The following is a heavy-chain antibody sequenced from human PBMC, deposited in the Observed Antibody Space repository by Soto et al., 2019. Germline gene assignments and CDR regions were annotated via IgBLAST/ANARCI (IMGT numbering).Heavy chain of an antibody. CDR2: MNPNSGNT. CDR3: ARERTVAGNDY. Sequence: QVQLVQSGAEVKKPGASVKVSCKASGYTFTSYDINWVRQATGQGLEWMGWMNPNSGNTGYAQKFEARVTMPRNTSISTAYMGLRSLRSEDTAVYYCARERTVAGNDYWGQGTLVTVSS. D-gene: IGHD6-19*01. CDR1: GYTFTSYD. J-gene: IGHJ4*02. V-gene: IGHV1-8*01.